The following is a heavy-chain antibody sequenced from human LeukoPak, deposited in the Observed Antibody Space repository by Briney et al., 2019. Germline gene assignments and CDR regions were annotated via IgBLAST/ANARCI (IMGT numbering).Heavy chain of an antibody. CDR1: GFTFSGYW. CDR3: ARHRLWAYDY. J-gene: IGHJ4*02. D-gene: IGHD7-27*01. CDR2: MKQDGSEK. V-gene: IGHV3-7*03. Sequence: GGSLRLSCAASGFTFSGYWMGWVRQAPGKGLEWVANMKQDGSEKYYVDSVKGRFTISRDNAENSLYLQLNSLRAEDTAVYYCARHRLWAYDYWGQGTLVTVSS.